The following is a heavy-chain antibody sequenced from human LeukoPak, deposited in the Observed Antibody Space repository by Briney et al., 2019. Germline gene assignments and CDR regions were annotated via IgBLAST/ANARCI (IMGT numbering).Heavy chain of an antibody. Sequence: GGSLRLSCAASGFTVSSNYMSWVRQAPGKGLEWVSVIYSGGSIYYADSVKGRFTISRDNSMNTLYLQMNSLRAEVTAVYYCARGENDAFDIWGQGTMVTVSS. V-gene: IGHV3-53*01. CDR1: GFTVSSNY. CDR3: ARGENDAFDI. CDR2: IYSGGSI. J-gene: IGHJ3*02.